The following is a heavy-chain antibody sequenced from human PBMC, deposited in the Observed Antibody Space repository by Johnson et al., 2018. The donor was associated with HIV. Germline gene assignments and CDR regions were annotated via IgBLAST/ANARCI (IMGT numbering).Heavy chain of an antibody. CDR3: AKDLVVTAPGAFDI. V-gene: IGHV3-30*04. J-gene: IGHJ3*02. Sequence: QVQLVESGGGVVQPGRSLRLSCAASGFTFSTYAIHWVRQSPGYGLEWVAVISSDASEKYYADSVKGRFTVSRDNSKNTLYLQMSSLRAEDTAVYYCAKDLVVTAPGAFDIWGQGTMVTVSS. D-gene: IGHD2-21*02. CDR1: GFTFSTYA. CDR2: ISSDASEK.